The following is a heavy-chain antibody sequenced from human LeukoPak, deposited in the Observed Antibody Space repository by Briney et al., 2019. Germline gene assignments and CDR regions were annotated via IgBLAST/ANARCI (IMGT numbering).Heavy chain of an antibody. CDR1: GFNFSSYG. J-gene: IGHJ4*02. Sequence: PGGSLRLSCAASGFNFSSYGMHWVRQAPGKGLGWVTSIWFDGSNIHYADSVKGRVIISRDNSKSALYLQMNSLRAEDTAIYYCARDSLPMAVTGPFDHWGQGALVTVSS. CDR3: ARDSLPMAVTGPFDH. D-gene: IGHD6-19*01. CDR2: IWFDGSNI. V-gene: IGHV3-33*01.